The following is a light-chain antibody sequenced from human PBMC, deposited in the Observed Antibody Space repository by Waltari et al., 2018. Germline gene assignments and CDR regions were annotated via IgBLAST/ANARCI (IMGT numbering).Light chain of an antibody. J-gene: IGKJ4*01. V-gene: IGKV2-28*01. Sequence: DILMTHSPLSLPVTPGEPASIFCRSSHSLLHANGNNYLDWYLQKPGQSPQLLIYLGSNRASGVPERFTGSGSGTNFTLKITRVEADDVGIYYCMEALQTVPTFGGGTTVEIK. CDR2: LGS. CDR1: HSLLHANGNNY. CDR3: MEALQTVPT.